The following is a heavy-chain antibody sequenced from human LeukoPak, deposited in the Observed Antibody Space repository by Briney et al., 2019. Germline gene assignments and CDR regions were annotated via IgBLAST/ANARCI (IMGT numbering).Heavy chain of an antibody. CDR1: GFTFSSYA. Sequence: GGSLRLSCAASGFTFSSYAMGWVRQAPGKGLEWVSGISGSGGSTYYADSVKGRFTISRDNSKNTLYLQMDSLRAEDTAVYYCAKGVAPDYYYYHGMAVWGKGPRSPSPQ. V-gene: IGHV3-23*01. CDR2: ISGSGGST. J-gene: IGHJ6*04. CDR3: AKGVAPDYYYYHGMAV. D-gene: IGHD2-15*01.